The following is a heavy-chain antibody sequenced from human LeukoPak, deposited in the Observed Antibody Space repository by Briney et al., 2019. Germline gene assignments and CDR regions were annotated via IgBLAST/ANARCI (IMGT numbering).Heavy chain of an antibody. D-gene: IGHD1-14*01. Sequence: GASVKVSCKASGYAFTSYAMHWVRQAPGQRLEWMGWINAGNGNTKYSQKFQGRVTITRDTSTSTAYMELSSLRSEDTAVYYCARDLDHLPFDPWGQGTLVTVSS. CDR3: ARDLDHLPFDP. J-gene: IGHJ5*02. CDR1: GYAFTSYA. V-gene: IGHV1-3*01. CDR2: INAGNGNT.